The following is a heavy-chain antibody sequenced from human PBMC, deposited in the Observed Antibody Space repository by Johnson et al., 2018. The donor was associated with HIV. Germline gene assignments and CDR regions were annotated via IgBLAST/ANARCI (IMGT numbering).Heavy chain of an antibody. CDR1: GFTVSSNY. J-gene: IGHJ3*02. Sequence: VQLVESGGGLVQPGGSLRLSCAASGFTVSSNYMSWVRQAPGKGLEWVSVIYSGGSTYYADSVKGLFSISRDNSKNTVYLQMNSLRTEDTAVYYCARGITMIAVVKGDAFDMWGQGTMVTVSS. CDR3: ARGITMIAVVKGDAFDM. D-gene: IGHD3-22*01. CDR2: IYSGGST. V-gene: IGHV3-66*02.